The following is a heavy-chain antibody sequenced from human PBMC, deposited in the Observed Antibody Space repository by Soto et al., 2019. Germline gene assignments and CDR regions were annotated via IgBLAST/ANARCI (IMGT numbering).Heavy chain of an antibody. Sequence: SETLSLTCTVSGASISDYYWSWIRQSPGKGLEWIGYTYYSGSANDNPSLRGRVTMALDTSKHQLSLKLNSVTAADTAIYYCARLVMARENSYYSMDVWAKGPRSPSP. D-gene: IGHD3-10*01. CDR2: TYYSGSA. CDR3: ARLVMARENSYYSMDV. CDR1: GASISDYY. V-gene: IGHV4-59*08. J-gene: IGHJ6*03.